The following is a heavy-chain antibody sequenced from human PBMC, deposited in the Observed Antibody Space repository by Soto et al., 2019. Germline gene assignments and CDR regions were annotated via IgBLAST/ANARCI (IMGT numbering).Heavy chain of an antibody. CDR1: GYTFTGYQ. V-gene: IGHV1-2*02. J-gene: IGHJ4*02. CDR2: INPNSGGT. Sequence: ASVKVSCKASGYTFTGYQMHWVRQAPGQGLEWMGWINPNSGGTNYAQKFQGRVTMTRDTSISTAYMEVSRLRSDDTAVYFCARDPNYAYVSYYFVYWGQGALVTGS. CDR3: ARDPNYAYVSYYFVY. D-gene: IGHD4-4*01.